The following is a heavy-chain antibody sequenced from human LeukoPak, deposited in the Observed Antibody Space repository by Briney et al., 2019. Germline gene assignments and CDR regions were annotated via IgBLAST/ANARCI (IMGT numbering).Heavy chain of an antibody. CDR2: IYTSGST. Sequence: PSETLSLTCTVSGGSISIGSYYWSWLRQPAGKGLEWIGRIYTSGSTNYIPSLKSRVTISVDTSKNQFSLKLSSVTAADTAVYYCARGPGGYCGGDCYRYMDVWGKGTTVTVSS. V-gene: IGHV4-61*02. J-gene: IGHJ6*03. CDR3: ARGPGGYCGGDCYRYMDV. D-gene: IGHD2-21*02. CDR1: GGSISIGSYY.